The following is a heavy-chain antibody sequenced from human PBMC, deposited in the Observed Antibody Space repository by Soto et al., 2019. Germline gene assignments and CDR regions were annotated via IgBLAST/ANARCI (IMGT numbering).Heavy chain of an antibody. D-gene: IGHD5-12*01. CDR1: GGSISSYY. V-gene: IGHV4-59*08. J-gene: IGHJ3*02. CDR2: IYYSGST. CDR3: ARRVSYSGYDLGAFDI. Sequence: SETLSLTCTVSGGSISSYYWSWIRQPPGKGLEWIGYIYYSGSTNYNPSLKSRVTISVDTSKNQFSLKLSSVTAADTAVYYCARRVSYSGYDLGAFDIWGQGTMVTVSS.